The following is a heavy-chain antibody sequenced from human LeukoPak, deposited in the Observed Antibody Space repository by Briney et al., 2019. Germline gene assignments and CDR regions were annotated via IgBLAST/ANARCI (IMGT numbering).Heavy chain of an antibody. J-gene: IGHJ5*02. CDR1: VFSFSFFN. Sequence: GGSLRLSCAASVFSFSFFNMNWVRQAPGKGLEWGSYISSTNGHTYYADSVNGRFTISRDTAKNSLYLQMNSLRVEDTAIYFCARDRDSSGLYGGADLWGQGVLVTVSA. CDR3: ARDRDSSGLYGGADL. CDR2: ISSTNGHT. D-gene: IGHD6-19*01. V-gene: IGHV3-21*03.